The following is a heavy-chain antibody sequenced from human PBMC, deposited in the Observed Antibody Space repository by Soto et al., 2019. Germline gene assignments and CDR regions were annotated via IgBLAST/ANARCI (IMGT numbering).Heavy chain of an antibody. Sequence: EVQLVESGGGLVQPGGSLKLSCAASGFTFSGSAMHWVRQASGKGLEWVGRIRSKANSYATAYAASVKGRFTISRDDSKNTAYLQMNSLKTEDTAVYYCTRVAARPKDAFDIWGQGTMVTVSS. V-gene: IGHV3-73*02. CDR1: GFTFSGSA. J-gene: IGHJ3*02. CDR2: IRSKANSYAT. D-gene: IGHD6-6*01. CDR3: TRVAARPKDAFDI.